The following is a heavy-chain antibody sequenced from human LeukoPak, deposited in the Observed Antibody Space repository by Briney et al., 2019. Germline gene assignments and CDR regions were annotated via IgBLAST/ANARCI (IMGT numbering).Heavy chain of an antibody. Sequence: PGGSLRLSCAASGFTSTSYWMTWVRQAPGKGLHWVANINHDGTDKNYADSVKGRFTISRDNAKKSLYLQMNSLRAEDTAVYYCARDSPGYLAYDSWGQGTLVTVSS. J-gene: IGHJ4*02. V-gene: IGHV3-7*04. CDR1: GFTSTSYW. CDR2: INHDGTDK. D-gene: IGHD1-1*01. CDR3: ARDSPGYLAYDS.